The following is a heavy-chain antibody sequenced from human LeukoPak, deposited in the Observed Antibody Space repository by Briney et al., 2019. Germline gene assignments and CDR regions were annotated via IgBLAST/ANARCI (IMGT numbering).Heavy chain of an antibody. CDR1: GYTFTDYY. CDR2: INVNRGGT. D-gene: IGHD2-2*01. CDR3: SRRYCSSTSCYYFDY. Sequence: ASLKVSCKASGYTFTDYYMHWVRQAPGQGLEWMGWINVNRGGTNYAQRFQGRVTMTRDTSITTAYMELSRLKSDDTAVYYWSRRYCSSTSCYYFDYWGQGTLVTVSS. J-gene: IGHJ4*02. V-gene: IGHV1-2*02.